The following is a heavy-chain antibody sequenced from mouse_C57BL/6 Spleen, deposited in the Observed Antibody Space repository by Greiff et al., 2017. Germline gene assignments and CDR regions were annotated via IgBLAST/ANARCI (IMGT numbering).Heavy chain of an antibody. Sequence: QVQLQQSGAELVRPGASVTLSCKASGYTFTDYEMHWVKQTPVHGLEWIGAIDPETGGTAYNQKFKGKAILTADKSSSTAYMELRSLTSEDSAVYYCTRYPPLYDYAMDYWGQGTSVTVSS. CDR1: GYTFTDYE. CDR2: IDPETGGT. D-gene: IGHD2-3*01. J-gene: IGHJ4*01. CDR3: TRYPPLYDYAMDY. V-gene: IGHV1-15*01.